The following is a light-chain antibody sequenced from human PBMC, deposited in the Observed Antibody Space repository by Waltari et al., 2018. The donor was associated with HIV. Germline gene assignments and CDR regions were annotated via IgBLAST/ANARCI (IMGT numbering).Light chain of an antibody. Sequence: QSVLTQPPSASGTPGQRVTISCSGSSSNIGSNYVYWYQQLTGTAPKLLLHRNNQRPSGVPDRFSGSKSGTSASLAISGLRSEDEADYYCAAWDGSLSVVVFGGGTKLTVL. CDR1: SSNIGSNY. V-gene: IGLV1-47*01. CDR3: AAWDGSLSVVV. J-gene: IGLJ2*01. CDR2: RNN.